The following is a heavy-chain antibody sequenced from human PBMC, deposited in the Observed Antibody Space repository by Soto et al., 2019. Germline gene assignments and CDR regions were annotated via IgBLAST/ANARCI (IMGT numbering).Heavy chain of an antibody. J-gene: IGHJ6*02. D-gene: IGHD3-22*01. CDR3: VRGNLLNYYYRSGLYYDGMDV. Sequence: QVQLVQSGAEVKKPGSSVKVSCKASGGTFSSYAISWVRQAPGQGLEWMGGIIPIFGTANYAQKFQGRVTLTADESTSTAYMEVSRVRSEDTAVYYCVRGNLLNYYYRSGLYYDGMDVWGQGTTVTVSS. CDR1: GGTFSSYA. V-gene: IGHV1-69*01. CDR2: IIPIFGTA.